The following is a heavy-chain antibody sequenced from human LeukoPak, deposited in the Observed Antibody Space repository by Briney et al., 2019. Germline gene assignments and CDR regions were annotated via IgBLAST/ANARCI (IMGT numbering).Heavy chain of an antibody. CDR2: IYNSGRS. CDR1: GGSISTSNYH. V-gene: IGHV4-39*07. D-gene: IGHD2-8*02. CDR3: AGGSGASWFDP. Sequence: TSETLSLTCTVSGGSISTSNYHWVWTRQPPGKGLEWIAYIYNSGRSNYNPSLKSRVTISLDTSKNQFSLKLSSVTAADTAVYYCAGGSGASWFDPWGQGTLVTVSS. J-gene: IGHJ5*02.